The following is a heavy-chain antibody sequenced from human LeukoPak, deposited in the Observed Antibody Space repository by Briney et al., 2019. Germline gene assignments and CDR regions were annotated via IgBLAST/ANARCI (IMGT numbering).Heavy chain of an antibody. CDR3: ARSQLDYASDY. D-gene: IGHD4-17*01. V-gene: IGHV4-31*03. J-gene: IGHJ4*02. Sequence: SQSLSLTCTVSGGSINSGGYYWSWIRQHPGKGLEWIGYIYYSGSTYYNPSLKSRVTISVDTSKNQFSLKLSSVTAADTAVYYCARSQLDYASDYWGQGTLVTVSS. CDR1: GGSINSGGYY. CDR2: IYYSGST.